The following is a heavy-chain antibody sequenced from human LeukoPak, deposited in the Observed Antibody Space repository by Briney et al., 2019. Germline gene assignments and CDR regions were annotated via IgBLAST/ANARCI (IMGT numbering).Heavy chain of an antibody. V-gene: IGHV4-59*11. Sequence: SETLSLTCTVSGGSISSHYWSWVRQPPGKGLEWIGYIYYTGSTKYNPSLKSQVTISVDTSKNQFSLKLSSVTTGDMALYYCARQGGYGDSTHLDYWGRGTLVTVSS. CDR1: GGSISSHY. D-gene: IGHD4-17*01. CDR2: IYYTGST. J-gene: IGHJ4*02. CDR3: ARQGGYGDSTHLDY.